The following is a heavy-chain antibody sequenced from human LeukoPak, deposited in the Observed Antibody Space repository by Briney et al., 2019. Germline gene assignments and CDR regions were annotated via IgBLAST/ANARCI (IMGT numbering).Heavy chain of an antibody. D-gene: IGHD1-14*01. Sequence: PSQTLSLTCTVSGASISGSTSGGTYYWNWIRQPAGKGLEWIGRMYNGGTTINYSPSLKSRVTISVDTSKNQFSLNVTSVTAADTAVYYCARSTNRLDSWGQGTLVTVSS. CDR2: MYNGGTT. CDR3: ARSTNRLDS. V-gene: IGHV4-61*02. J-gene: IGHJ4*02. CDR1: GASISGSTSGGTYY.